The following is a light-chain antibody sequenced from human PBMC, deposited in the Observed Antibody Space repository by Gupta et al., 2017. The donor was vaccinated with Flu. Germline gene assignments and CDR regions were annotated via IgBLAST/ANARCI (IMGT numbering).Light chain of an antibody. CDR1: SSDVGGNNS. Sequence: SITISGAGTSSDVGGNNSVSWYQQNPGKAPKLMIYEVTKRPSGVSERFSGSKSGNTASLTISGLQAEDEAEYFCSSYTGRNTLVFGGGTKLTVL. V-gene: IGLV2-14*01. CDR3: SSYTGRNTLV. CDR2: EVT. J-gene: IGLJ2*01.